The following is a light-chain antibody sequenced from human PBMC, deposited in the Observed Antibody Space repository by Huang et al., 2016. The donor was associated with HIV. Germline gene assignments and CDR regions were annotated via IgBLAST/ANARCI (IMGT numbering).Light chain of an antibody. CDR2: GAS. J-gene: IGKJ4*01. V-gene: IGKV3-15*01. CDR3: QQYDTWPPLT. Sequence: ILLTQFPATLSVSPGQRVTLSCRASQSVGGKLAWYQQRPGQAPRLLIYGASTRVPTFPDRFSGSGSGTEFTLTISSLQSEDFAVYYCQQYDTWPPLTFGGGTKV. CDR1: QSVGGK.